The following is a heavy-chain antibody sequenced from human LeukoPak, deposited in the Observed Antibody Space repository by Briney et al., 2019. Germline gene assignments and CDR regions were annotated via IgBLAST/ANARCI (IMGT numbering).Heavy chain of an antibody. Sequence: PGGSLRLSCAASGFTVSSNYMSWVRQAPGKGLEWVSVIYGGGSTYYADSVKSRFTISRDNSKNTLYLQMNSLRAEDTAVYYCARDLGYCTNGVCHTRFDYWGQGTLVAVSS. D-gene: IGHD2-8*01. J-gene: IGHJ4*02. CDR2: IYGGGST. V-gene: IGHV3-53*01. CDR1: GFTVSSNY. CDR3: ARDLGYCTNGVCHTRFDY.